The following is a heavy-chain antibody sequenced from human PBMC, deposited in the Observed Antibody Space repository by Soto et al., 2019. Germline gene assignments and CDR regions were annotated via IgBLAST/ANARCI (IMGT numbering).Heavy chain of an antibody. CDR1: GFTVSSNY. D-gene: IGHD3-22*01. CDR3: ARDRVESGYPEYFQH. J-gene: IGHJ1*01. Sequence: EVQLVESAGGLIQRGGSLRLSCAASGFTVSSNYMSWVRQAPGKGLEWVSVIYSGGSTYYADSVKGRFTISRDNSKNTLYLQMNSLRAEDTAVYYCARDRVESGYPEYFQHWGQGTLVTVSS. CDR2: IYSGGST. V-gene: IGHV3-53*01.